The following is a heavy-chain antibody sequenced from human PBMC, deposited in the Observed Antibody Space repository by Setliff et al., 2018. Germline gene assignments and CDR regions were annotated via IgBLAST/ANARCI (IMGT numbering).Heavy chain of an antibody. D-gene: IGHD6-13*01. CDR3: ARAKMEESGKAQAGMDV. Sequence: GGSLRLSCAASGFTLSPYWMHWVRQVPGKGLVWVSRMNSDGSRISYADSVKGRFTISRDNAKNTLYLQMNSLRVEDTAVYYCARAKMEESGKAQAGMDVWGKGTTVTVSS. J-gene: IGHJ6*04. CDR2: MNSDGSRI. V-gene: IGHV3-74*01. CDR1: GFTLSPYW.